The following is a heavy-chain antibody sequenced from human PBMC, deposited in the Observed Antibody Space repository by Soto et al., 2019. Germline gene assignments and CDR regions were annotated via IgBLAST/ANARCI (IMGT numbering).Heavy chain of an antibody. J-gene: IGHJ5*02. CDR2: ISSNGGST. CDR3: VKDQAGYSSSWYWFDP. Sequence: GVLRLSCSASGFTFSSYAMHWVRQAPGKGLEYVSAISSNGGSTYYADSVKGRFTISRDNSKNTLYLQMSSLRAEDTAVYYCVKDQAGYSSSWYWFDPWGQGTLVTVPQ. CDR1: GFTFSSYA. V-gene: IGHV3-64D*06. D-gene: IGHD6-13*01.